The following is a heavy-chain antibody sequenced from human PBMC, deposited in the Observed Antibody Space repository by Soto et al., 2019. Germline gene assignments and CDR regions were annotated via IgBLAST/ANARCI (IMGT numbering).Heavy chain of an antibody. CDR3: ARDALRYFDWLGDFDY. J-gene: IGHJ4*02. CDR2: ISAYIGNT. Sequence: ASVKVSCKASGYTFTSYGISWVRQAPGQGLEWMGWISAYIGNTNYAQKLQGRVTMTTDTSTSTAYMELRSLRSDDTAVYYCARDALRYFDWLGDFDYWGQGTLVTVSS. CDR1: GYTFTSYG. V-gene: IGHV1-18*01. D-gene: IGHD3-9*01.